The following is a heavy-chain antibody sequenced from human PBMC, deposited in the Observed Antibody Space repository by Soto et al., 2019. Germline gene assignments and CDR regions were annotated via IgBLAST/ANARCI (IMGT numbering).Heavy chain of an antibody. D-gene: IGHD6-13*01. CDR3: ARRGIAAAGLID. CDR1: GYTFTSYA. J-gene: IGHJ6*02. V-gene: IGHV1-3*01. CDR2: INAGNGNT. Sequence: QVQLVQSGAEVKKPGASVKVSCKASGYTFTSYAMHWVRQAPGQRLEWMGWINAGNGNTKYSQKFQGRVTITRDTSASTAYMDLSSLRSEDTAVYYCARRGIAAAGLIDWGQGTTVTVSS.